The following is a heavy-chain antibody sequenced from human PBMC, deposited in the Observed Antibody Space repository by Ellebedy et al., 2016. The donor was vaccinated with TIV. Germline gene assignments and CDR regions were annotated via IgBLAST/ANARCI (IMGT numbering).Heavy chain of an antibody. CDR3: ASPSYCSGDTCTSLFDY. D-gene: IGHD2-15*01. Sequence: GGSLRLSXAVSGFTFRLFGMHWVRQTPGRGLEWVAAVSFNGTLQYYAESVKGRFTVSRDNAKTTMYLQMNSLRVEDTAVYYCASPSYCSGDTCTSLFDYWGQGTLVTVSS. V-gene: IGHV3-30*03. CDR1: GFTFRLFG. CDR2: VSFNGTLQ. J-gene: IGHJ4*02.